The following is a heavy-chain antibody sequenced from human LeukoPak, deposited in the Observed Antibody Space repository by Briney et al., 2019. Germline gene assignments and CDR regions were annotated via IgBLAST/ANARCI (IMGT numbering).Heavy chain of an antibody. D-gene: IGHD3-22*01. CDR2: IYYSGST. CDR3: ASATYYYDSSGYYYTAGGFDY. CDR1: GSSISSYY. Sequence: PSETLSLTCTVSGSSISSYYWSWIRQPPGKGLEWIGYIYYSGSTNYNPSLKSRVTISVDTSKNQFSLKLSSVTAADTAVYYCASATYYYDSSGYYYTAGGFDYWGQGTLVTVSS. V-gene: IGHV4-59*01. J-gene: IGHJ4*02.